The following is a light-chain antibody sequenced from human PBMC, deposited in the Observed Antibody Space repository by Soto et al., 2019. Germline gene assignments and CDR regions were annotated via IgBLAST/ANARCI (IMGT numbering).Light chain of an antibody. Sequence: QSVLTQPPSASGSPGQSDTVSCTGSSSDIGDYNFVSWYQQHPGKAPKLIIYEVKKRPSGVPDRFSASKSGNTASLTVSGLQAEDEADYYCSSYAGNNNFVFGSGTKVTVL. CDR1: SSDIGDYNF. V-gene: IGLV2-8*01. CDR2: EVK. CDR3: SSYAGNNNFV. J-gene: IGLJ1*01.